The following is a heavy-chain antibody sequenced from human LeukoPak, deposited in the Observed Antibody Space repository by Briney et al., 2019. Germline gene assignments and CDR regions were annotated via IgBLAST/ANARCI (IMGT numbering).Heavy chain of an antibody. V-gene: IGHV3-15*01. Sequence: PGGSLRLSCAASGFTFSNAWMSWVRQAPGRGLEWVGRIKSKTDGGATDYAAPVTGRFTISRDDSKNTLYLQMNSLKTEDTAVYYCTADGQQLSSHHDYWGQGTLVTVSS. CDR1: GFTFSNAW. J-gene: IGHJ4*02. CDR3: TADGQQLSSHHDY. D-gene: IGHD6-13*01. CDR2: IKSKTDGGAT.